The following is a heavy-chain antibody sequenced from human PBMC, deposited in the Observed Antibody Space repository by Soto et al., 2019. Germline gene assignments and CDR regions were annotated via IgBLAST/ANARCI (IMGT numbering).Heavy chain of an antibody. CDR3: THHGYYSYGMDV. J-gene: IGHJ6*02. Sequence: QITLKESGPTLVRPTQTLTLTCTFSGFSLSTSGVGVGWIRQSPGKALEWLALIFWDDDKRYSPSLKSRLSLXKXPSKNQVVLTMTKMDPVDAGTYYCTHHGYYSYGMDVWGQGTTVTVSS. CDR1: GFSLSTSGVG. CDR2: IFWDDDK. V-gene: IGHV2-5*02.